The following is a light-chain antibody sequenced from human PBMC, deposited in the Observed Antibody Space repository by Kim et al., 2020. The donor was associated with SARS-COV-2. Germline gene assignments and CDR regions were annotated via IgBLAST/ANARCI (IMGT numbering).Light chain of an antibody. J-gene: IGLJ1*01. CDR3: CSYAGRNIYV. CDR1: ISDVGYYNL. V-gene: IGLV2-23*02. Sequence: GQSSPISCTRTISDVGYYNLVSWYLQPPAKAPKVMIYEVSKRPSWVSDRFSGSKSANKASLTISGLQTEDEADYYCCSYAGRNIYVFGTGTKVTVL. CDR2: EVS.